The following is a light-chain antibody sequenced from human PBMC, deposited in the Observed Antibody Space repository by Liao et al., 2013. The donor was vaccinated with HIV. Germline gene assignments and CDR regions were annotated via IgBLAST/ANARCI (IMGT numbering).Light chain of an antibody. Sequence: SYELTQPPSVSVAPGKTARITCGGNNIGTTSVHWYQQKPGQAPVLALRYNSDRPSGIPDRFSGSNSGNTATLTISETQAMDEATYYCQAWDSFAAVFGGGTKLTVL. J-gene: IGLJ2*01. V-gene: IGLV3-21*01. CDR1: NIGTTS. CDR3: QAWDSFAAV. CDR2: YNS.